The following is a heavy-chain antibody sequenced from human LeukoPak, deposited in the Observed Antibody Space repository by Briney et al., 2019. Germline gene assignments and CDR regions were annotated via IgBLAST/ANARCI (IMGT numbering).Heavy chain of an antibody. J-gene: IGHJ4*02. D-gene: IGHD3-22*01. Sequence: PSQTLSLTCTVSGGSISSGGYYWSWIRQHPGKGLEWIGYIYYSGGTYYNPSLKSRVTISVDTSKNRFSLKLSSVTAADTAVYYCARSFYDSSGYLNDYWGQGTLVTVSS. CDR3: ARSFYDSSGYLNDY. CDR1: GGSISSGGYY. V-gene: IGHV4-31*03. CDR2: IYYSGGT.